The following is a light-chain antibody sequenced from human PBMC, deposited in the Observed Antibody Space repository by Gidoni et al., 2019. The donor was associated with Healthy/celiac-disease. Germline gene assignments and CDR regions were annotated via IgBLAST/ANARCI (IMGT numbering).Light chain of an antibody. V-gene: IGKV2-28*01. CDR2: LGS. CDR3: MQALQTPCT. CDR1: QSLLHSNGYNY. J-gene: IGKJ3*01. Sequence: DIVMTQSPLSLPVTPGEPASISCRSSQSLLHSNGYNYLDWNLQKPGQSPQLLIYLGSNRASGVPDRFSGSGSGTDFTLKISRVEAEDVGVYYCMQALQTPCTFGPGTKVDIK.